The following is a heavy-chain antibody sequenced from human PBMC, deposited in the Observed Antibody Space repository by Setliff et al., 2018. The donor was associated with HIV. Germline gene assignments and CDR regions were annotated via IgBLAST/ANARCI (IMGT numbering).Heavy chain of an antibody. V-gene: IGHV4-61*01. J-gene: IGHJ6*03. CDR1: GDSVSSASYY. CDR2: IYYSGTT. D-gene: IGHD6-6*01. CDR3: ASEAWTPYRSSSGYYYYYMDV. Sequence: LSLTCTVSGDSVSSASYYWSWIRQPPGKGLEWIGYIYYSGTTKYNPSLKSRVTISVDTSKNQFSLKLSSVTAADTAVYYCASEAWTPYRSSSGYYYYYMDVWGKGTTVTVSS.